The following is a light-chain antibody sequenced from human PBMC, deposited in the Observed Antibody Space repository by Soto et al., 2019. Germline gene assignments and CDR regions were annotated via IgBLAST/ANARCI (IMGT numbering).Light chain of an antibody. Sequence: ILMTQSPATLSVSPGERATLSCRASQSASNNFAWYQQKPGQAPRLLIYDASTRATSIPARFSGRRSGSDYTRTISGLQSEVLVVYSCQQYNYWPMWTFGQRTKVEIK. CDR3: QQYNYWPMWT. V-gene: IGKV3-15*01. J-gene: IGKJ1*01. CDR2: DAS. CDR1: QSASNN.